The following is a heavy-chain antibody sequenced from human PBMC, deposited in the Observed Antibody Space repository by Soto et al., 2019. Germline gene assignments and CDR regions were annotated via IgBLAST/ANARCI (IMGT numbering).Heavy chain of an antibody. CDR1: GFSLSTSGMC. J-gene: IGHJ4*02. CDR3: ARILYYDSSAYYQFDY. V-gene: IGHV2-70*11. Sequence: SGPTLVNPTQTLTLTCTFSGFSLSTSGMCVSWIRQPPGKALEWLARIDWDDDKYYSTSLKTRLTISKDTSKNQVVLTMTNMGPVDTATYYCARILYYDSSAYYQFDYWGQGTLVTAPQ. CDR2: IDWDDDK. D-gene: IGHD3-22*01.